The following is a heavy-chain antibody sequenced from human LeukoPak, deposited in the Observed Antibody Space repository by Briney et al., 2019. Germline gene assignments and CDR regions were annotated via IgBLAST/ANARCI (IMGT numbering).Heavy chain of an antibody. CDR1: GFTFGSNW. CDR3: AKIERWLQLLAVDY. D-gene: IGHD5-24*01. CDR2: ISGSGGST. Sequence: PGGSLRLSCAASGFTFGSNWMSWVRQAPGKGLEWVSAISGSGGSTYYADSVKGRFTISRDNSKNTLYLQMNSLRAEDTAVYYCAKIERWLQLLAVDYWGQGTLVTVSS. V-gene: IGHV3-23*01. J-gene: IGHJ4*02.